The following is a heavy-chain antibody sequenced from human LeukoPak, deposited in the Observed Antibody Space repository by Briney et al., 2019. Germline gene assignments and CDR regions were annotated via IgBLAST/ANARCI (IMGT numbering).Heavy chain of an antibody. V-gene: IGHV4-30-2*01. CDR1: GGSISSGGYY. CDR2: IYHSGST. CDR3: ARVPGPNWFDP. J-gene: IGHJ5*02. Sequence: SQTLSLTCTVSGGSISSGGYYWSWIRQPPGKGLEWIGYIYHSGSTYYNPSLKSRVTISVDRSKNQFSLKLSSVTAADTAVYFCARVPGPNWFDPWGQGTLVTVSS.